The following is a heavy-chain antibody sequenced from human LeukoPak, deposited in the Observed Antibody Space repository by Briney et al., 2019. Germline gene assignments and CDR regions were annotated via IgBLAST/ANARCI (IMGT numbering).Heavy chain of an antibody. CDR2: VWHDGSNR. J-gene: IGHJ4*02. D-gene: IGHD3-10*01. V-gene: IGHV3-33*01. Sequence: GGSLRLSCTAPGFTFSSYAIHWIRPAPGKGLEWVALVWHDGSNRYYSEAVKGRFTISRDNSKNTVYLQINSLRAEDTAVYYCAREVFGSGSCPDYWGQGTRVTVSS. CDR1: GFTFSSYA. CDR3: AREVFGSGSCPDY.